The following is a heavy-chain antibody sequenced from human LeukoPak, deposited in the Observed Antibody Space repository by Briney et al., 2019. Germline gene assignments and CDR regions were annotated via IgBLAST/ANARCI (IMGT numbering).Heavy chain of an antibody. CDR3: ARRTGFGVTNFDY. D-gene: IGHD3-10*01. J-gene: IGHJ4*02. CDR2: IYYSGST. V-gene: IGHV4-39*01. Sequence: PWETLSLTCTVSGGSISSSSYYWGWIRQPPGKGLEWIGSIYYSGSTYYNPSLKSRVTISVDTSKNQFSLKLSSVTAADTAVYYCARRTGFGVTNFDYWGPGTLVTVSS. CDR1: GGSISSSSYY.